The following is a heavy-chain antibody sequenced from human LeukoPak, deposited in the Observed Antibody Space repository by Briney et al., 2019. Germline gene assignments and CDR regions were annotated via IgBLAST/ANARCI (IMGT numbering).Heavy chain of an antibody. V-gene: IGHV3-23*01. CDR2: ISGSGDGA. CDR3: AKEPSYCTNGVCYSRVFDR. CDR1: GFTFSSYA. D-gene: IGHD2-8*01. J-gene: IGHJ5*02. Sequence: GGSLRLSCAASGFTFSSYAMSWVRQAPGKGLEWVSAISGSGDGAYYADSVKGRFTISRDNSKNTLYLQMSGLRAEDTAVYYCAKEPSYCTNGVCYSRVFDRWGQGTLVTVSS.